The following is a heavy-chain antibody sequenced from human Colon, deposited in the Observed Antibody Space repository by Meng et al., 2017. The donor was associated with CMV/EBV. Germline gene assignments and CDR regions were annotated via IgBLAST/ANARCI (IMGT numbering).Heavy chain of an antibody. CDR3: ARSHDSGYYLLGF. CDR2: INPHSDSGAN. D-gene: IGHD3-3*01. Sequence: ASVKVSCKASGYTLTHYYIHWVRQAPGQGLEWLGWINPHSDSGANKYAQKFQGRVTVTRDTSLKTSYMELSPLESDDTAVYYCARSHDSGYYLLGFWGPGTVVTVSS. J-gene: IGHJ1*01. CDR1: GYTLTHYY. V-gene: IGHV1-2*02.